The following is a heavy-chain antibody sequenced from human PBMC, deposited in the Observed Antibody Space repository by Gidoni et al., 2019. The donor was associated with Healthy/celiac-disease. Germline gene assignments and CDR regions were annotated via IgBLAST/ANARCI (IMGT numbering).Heavy chain of an antibody. V-gene: IGHV1-69*06. CDR2: IIPIFGTA. Sequence: QVQLVQSGAEVKKPGSSVKVSCKASGGTFSSYAISWVRQAPGQGLEWMGGIIPIFGTANYAQKFQGRVTITADKSTNTAYMELSSLRSEDTAVYYCARAYGSGSYYTKYYYYYGMDVWGQGTTVTVSS. CDR3: ARAYGSGSYYTKYYYYYGMDV. D-gene: IGHD3-10*01. CDR1: GGTFSSYA. J-gene: IGHJ6*02.